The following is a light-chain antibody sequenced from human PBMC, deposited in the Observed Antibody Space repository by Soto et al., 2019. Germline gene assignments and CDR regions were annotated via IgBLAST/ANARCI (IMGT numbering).Light chain of an antibody. V-gene: IGKV3-20*01. CDR3: QQYGSPPIT. Sequence: EIVLTQSPGTLSLSPGERATLSCRASQSVSSSYLAWYQQKPGQAPRLLIYGASSRATGIPDRFSGSGSGTDFTLTISRLEPEDFAVYYCQQYGSPPITVGQGTRLEIK. J-gene: IGKJ5*01. CDR1: QSVSSSY. CDR2: GAS.